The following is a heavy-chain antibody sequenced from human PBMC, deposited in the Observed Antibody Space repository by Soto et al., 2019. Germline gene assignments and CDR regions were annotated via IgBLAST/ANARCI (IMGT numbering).Heavy chain of an antibody. D-gene: IGHD3-22*01. CDR3: AKDRYYYDSSGPTYYGMDV. Sequence: EVQLLESGGGLVQPGGSLRLSCAASGFTFSSYAMSWVRQAPGKGLEWVSAISGSGGSTYYADSVKGRFTISRDNSKNTLYLQMNSLRAEDTAVYYCAKDRYYYDSSGPTYYGMDVWGQGTTVTVSS. CDR2: ISGSGGST. V-gene: IGHV3-23*01. CDR1: GFTFSSYA. J-gene: IGHJ6*02.